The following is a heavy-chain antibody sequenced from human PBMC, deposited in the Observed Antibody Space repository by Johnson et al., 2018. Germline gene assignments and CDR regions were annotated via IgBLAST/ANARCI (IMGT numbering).Heavy chain of an antibody. J-gene: IGHJ3*02. CDR2: INHSGGST. D-gene: IGHD6-13*01. V-gene: IGHV1-46*01. Sequence: QVQLVQSGAEVKKXGASVKVSCKASGYTFTSYYMHWVRQAPGQGLEWMGIINHSGGSTSYAQKFQGRVTMTRDTSTSTVYMELSSLRSEDTAVYYCARSLVVVGSYGAFDIWGQGTMVTVSS. CDR1: GYTFTSYY. CDR3: ARSLVVVGSYGAFDI.